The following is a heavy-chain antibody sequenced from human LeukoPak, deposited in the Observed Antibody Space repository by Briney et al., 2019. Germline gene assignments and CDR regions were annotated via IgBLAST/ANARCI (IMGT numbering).Heavy chain of an antibody. D-gene: IGHD2-2*01. Sequence: GASVKVSCKASGYTFTGYYMHWVRQAPGQGLEWMGWINPNSGGTNYAQKFQGRVTMTRDTSISTAYMELSRLRSDDTAVYYCARDGYCSSTSCRSSYYYYMDVWGKGTTVTVSS. CDR2: INPNSGGT. CDR3: ARDGYCSSTSCRSSYYYYMDV. J-gene: IGHJ6*03. V-gene: IGHV1-2*02. CDR1: GYTFTGYY.